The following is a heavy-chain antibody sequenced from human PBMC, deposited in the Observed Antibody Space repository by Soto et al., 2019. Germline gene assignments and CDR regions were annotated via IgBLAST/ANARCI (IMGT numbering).Heavy chain of an antibody. CDR1: GLTFSSYA. J-gene: IGHJ5*02. V-gene: IGHV3-30-3*01. CDR2: ISYDGSNK. Sequence: GGSLRLSCAASGLTFSSYAMHWVRQAPGKGLEWVAVISYDGSNKYYADSVKGRFTISRDNSKNTLYLQMNSLRAEDTAVYYCARPRSSGYSPPWFDPWGQGTLVTVSS. CDR3: ARPRSSGYSPPWFDP. D-gene: IGHD3-22*01.